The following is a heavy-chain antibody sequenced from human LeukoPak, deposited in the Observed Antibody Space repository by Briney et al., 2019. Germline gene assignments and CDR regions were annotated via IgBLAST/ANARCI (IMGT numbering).Heavy chain of an antibody. CDR2: MNPNSGNT. Sequence: ASVKVPCKASGYTFTSYDINWVRQATGQGLEWMGWMNPNSGNTDYAQKFQGRVTMTRNTSISTAYMELRRLRSEDTAVYYCARGEEYYDFWSGYHLYYFDYWGQGTLVTVSS. CDR1: GYTFTSYD. D-gene: IGHD3-3*01. CDR3: ARGEEYYDFWSGYHLYYFDY. J-gene: IGHJ4*02. V-gene: IGHV1-8*01.